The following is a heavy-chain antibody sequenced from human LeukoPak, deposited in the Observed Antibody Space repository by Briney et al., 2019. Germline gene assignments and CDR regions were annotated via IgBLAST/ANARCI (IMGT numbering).Heavy chain of an antibody. CDR3: ARDHRWGFDY. D-gene: IGHD7-27*01. V-gene: IGHV3-48*01. Sequence: GGSLRFSCAVSGFTFSTYSWNGFGRAPGKGLGWVSYIRSSSSTIWYADSVKGRFTISSDKAKSSLYLEMNSLRAEDTAVYFCARDHRWGFDYWGQGTLVTVSS. J-gene: IGHJ4*02. CDR1: GFTFSTYS. CDR2: IRSSSSTI.